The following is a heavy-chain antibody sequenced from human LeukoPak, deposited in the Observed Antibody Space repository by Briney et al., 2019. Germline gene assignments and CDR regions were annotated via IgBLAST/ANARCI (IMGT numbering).Heavy chain of an antibody. CDR2: IYHSGST. V-gene: IGHV4-38-2*02. Sequence: NPSETLSLTCTVSGYSISSGYYWGWIRQPPGKGLEWIGSIYHSGSTSYNPSLKSRVTMSVDTSKNQFSLKLSSVTAADTAVYYCARDREPASGSRTPFDYWGQGTLVTVSS. CDR1: GYSISSGYY. J-gene: IGHJ4*02. D-gene: IGHD1-26*01. CDR3: ARDREPASGSRTPFDY.